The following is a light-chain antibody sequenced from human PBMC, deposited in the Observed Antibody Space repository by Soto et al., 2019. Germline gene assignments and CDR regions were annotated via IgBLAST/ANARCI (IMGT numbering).Light chain of an antibody. CDR1: QSVSSY. CDR2: GAS. Sequence: EIVLTQSPGTLSLSPGERATLSCRASQSVSSYLAWYQQKPGQAPRLLIYGASSRATGIPDRLSASGSGTDFTLTICRLEPEDFAVYYCQQYGSSSRTFDQGTKVEIK. CDR3: QQYGSSSRT. V-gene: IGKV3-20*01. J-gene: IGKJ1*01.